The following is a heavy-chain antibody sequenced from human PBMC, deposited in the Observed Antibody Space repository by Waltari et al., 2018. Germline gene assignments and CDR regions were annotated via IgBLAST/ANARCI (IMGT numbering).Heavy chain of an antibody. CDR1: GGSVSSSSHS. D-gene: IGHD1-1*01. CDR2: VYYGGRP. CDR3: AGLARISDNWERSYWFDP. V-gene: IGHV4-39*01. J-gene: IGHJ5*02. Sequence: QLQLQESGPRLLKPSETLSLTCTVSGGSVSSSSHSWGWIRQPPGRDREWIATVYYGGRPYYKVARRSRVTISLDTSKNQFYRDLTSVTAADTAVYYCAGLARISDNWERSYWFDPWGQGTLVTVSS.